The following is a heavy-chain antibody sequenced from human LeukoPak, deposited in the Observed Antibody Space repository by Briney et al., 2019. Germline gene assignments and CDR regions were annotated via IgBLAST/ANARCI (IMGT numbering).Heavy chain of an antibody. J-gene: IGHJ3*02. D-gene: IGHD3-22*01. V-gene: IGHV4-34*01. CDR1: GGSFSGYY. Sequence: KPSETLSLTCAVYGGSFSGYYWSWIRQPPGKGLEWIGEINHSGSTNYNPSLKSRVTISVDTSKNQFSLKLSSVTAADTAVYYCASFSTTYCYDSSATLSAFDIWGQGTMVTVSS. CDR3: ASFSTTYCYDSSATLSAFDI. CDR2: INHSGST.